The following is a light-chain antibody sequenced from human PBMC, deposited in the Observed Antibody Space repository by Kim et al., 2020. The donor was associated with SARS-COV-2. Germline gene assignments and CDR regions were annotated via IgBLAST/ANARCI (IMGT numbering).Light chain of an antibody. V-gene: IGLV3-21*04. J-gene: IGLJ3*02. CDR2: YDT. CDR3: QLWDSGSNQWV. Sequence: SYELTQPPSVSEAPGKTATITCAGDDIGTKSVHWYQQKPRQAPVLVIYYDTDRPSGIPERFSASNSGNTATLTVSRVEAGDEADYYCQLWDSGSNQWVFGGGTQLTVL. CDR1: DIGTKS.